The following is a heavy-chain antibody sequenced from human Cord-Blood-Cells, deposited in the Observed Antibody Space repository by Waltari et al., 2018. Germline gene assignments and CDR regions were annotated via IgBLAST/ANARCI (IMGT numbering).Heavy chain of an antibody. D-gene: IGHD6-13*01. Sequence: QVQLQESGPGLVKPSETLSLPCTVSAGSISSYYWIWTRQPPGKGLEWIGYIYYSGSTNYNPSLKSRVTISVDTSKNQFSLKLSSVTAADTAVYYCARHVGIAAAGFDYWGQGTLVTVSS. CDR1: AGSISSYY. CDR3: ARHVGIAAAGFDY. CDR2: IYYSGST. J-gene: IGHJ4*02. V-gene: IGHV4-59*08.